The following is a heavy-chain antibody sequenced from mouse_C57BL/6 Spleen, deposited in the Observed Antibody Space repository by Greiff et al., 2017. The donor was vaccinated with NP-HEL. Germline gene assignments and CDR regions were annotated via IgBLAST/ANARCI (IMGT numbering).Heavy chain of an antibody. CDR3: ARVLSYAMDY. CDR2: IDPSDSET. CDR1: GYTFTSYW. J-gene: IGHJ4*01. Sequence: QVQLQQPGAELVRPGSSVKLSCKASGYTFTSYWMHWVKQRPIQGLEWIGNIDPSDSETHYNQKFKDKATLTVDKSSSTTYMQLNSLTSEDSAVYYCARVLSYAMDYWGQGTSVTVSS. V-gene: IGHV1-52*01.